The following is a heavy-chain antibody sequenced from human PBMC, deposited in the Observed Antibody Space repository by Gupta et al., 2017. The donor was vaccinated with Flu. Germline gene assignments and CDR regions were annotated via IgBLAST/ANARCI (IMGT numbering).Heavy chain of an antibody. J-gene: IGHJ4*02. V-gene: IGHV2-70*01. D-gene: IGHD2-2*01. Sequence: GFSLSTSGMCINWIRQPPGKALEWLALIDWTDDQYFSTSLKTRLTISKDTSKNQVVLTMTNMDPVDTATYYCARTDTSNGIRGIDYWGQGTLVTVSS. CDR2: IDWTDDQ. CDR1: GFSLSTSGMC. CDR3: ARTDTSNGIRGIDY.